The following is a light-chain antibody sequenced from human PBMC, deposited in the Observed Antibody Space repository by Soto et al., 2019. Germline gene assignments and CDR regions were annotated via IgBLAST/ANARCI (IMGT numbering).Light chain of an antibody. CDR3: QQYGNSRCT. CDR1: QSVSSSY. V-gene: IGKV3-20*01. CDR2: GAS. J-gene: IGKJ2*02. Sequence: ETVLTQSPGTLSLSPGERATLSCRASQSVSSSYLAWYQQKPGQAPRLLIYGASSRATGIPDRFSGSGSGTDFTLTISRLEPEDFAVYYCQQYGNSRCTFGQGTKLEIK.